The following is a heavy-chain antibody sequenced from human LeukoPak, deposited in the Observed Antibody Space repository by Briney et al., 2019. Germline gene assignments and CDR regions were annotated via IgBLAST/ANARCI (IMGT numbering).Heavy chain of an antibody. J-gene: IGHJ4*02. CDR3: TILAAAGTGTSRDY. CDR1: GFTFSGSA. CDR2: IRSKANSYAT. V-gene: IGHV3-73*01. D-gene: IGHD6-13*01. Sequence: GGSLRLSCAASGFTFSGSAMHWVRRASGKGLEWVGRIRSKANSYATAYAASVKGRFTISRDDSKNTAYLQMNSLKTEDTAVYYCTILAAAGTGTSRDYWGQGTLVTVSS.